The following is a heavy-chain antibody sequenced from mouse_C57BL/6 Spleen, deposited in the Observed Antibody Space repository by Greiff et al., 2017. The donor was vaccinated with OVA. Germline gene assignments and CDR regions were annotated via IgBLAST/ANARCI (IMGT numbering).Heavy chain of an antibody. J-gene: IGHJ3*01. CDR3: ARNYEGWFAY. CDR2: IHPNSGST. CDR1: GYTFTSYW. Sequence: QVQLKQPGAELVKPGASVKLSCKASGYTFTSYWMHWVKQRPGQGLEWIGMIHPNSGSTNYNEKFKIKATLTVDKSSSTAYMQLSSLTSEDSAVYYCARNYEGWFAYWGQGTLVTVSA. V-gene: IGHV1-64*01. D-gene: IGHD2-3*01.